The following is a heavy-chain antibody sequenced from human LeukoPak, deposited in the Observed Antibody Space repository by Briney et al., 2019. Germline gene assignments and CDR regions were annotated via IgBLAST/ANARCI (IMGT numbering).Heavy chain of an antibody. CDR1: GFTLSSYW. Sequence: GGSLRLSRAASGFTLSSYWVSWARHAPGKGLEWVANIKQDRSEKYYVHSVKGRFTISRDNAKNSLYLQMNSLRAEDTAVYYCARGSYYYGSGSYLPVDYWGQGTLVTVSS. V-gene: IGHV3-7*01. CDR2: IKQDRSEK. CDR3: ARGSYYYGSGSYLPVDY. J-gene: IGHJ4*02. D-gene: IGHD3-10*01.